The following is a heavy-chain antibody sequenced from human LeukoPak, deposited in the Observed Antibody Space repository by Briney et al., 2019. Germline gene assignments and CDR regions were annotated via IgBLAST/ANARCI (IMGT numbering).Heavy chain of an antibody. D-gene: IGHD2-15*01. V-gene: IGHV1-3*01. J-gene: IGHJ4*02. CDR3: ARDLGYCSGGSCTEFIY. CDR1: GYTFTNYA. Sequence: ASVKVSCKASGYTFTNYAMHWVRQAPGQRFEWVGWINAANGNTKCSEKFQGRVTITRDTSASTAYMELCSLRSEDTAVYYCARDLGYCSGGSCTEFIYWGQGTLVTVSS. CDR2: INAANGNT.